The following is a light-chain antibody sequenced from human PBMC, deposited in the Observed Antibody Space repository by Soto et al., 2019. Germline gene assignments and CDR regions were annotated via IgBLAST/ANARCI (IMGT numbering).Light chain of an antibody. CDR3: QSYDSSLSGYV. V-gene: IGLV1-40*01. J-gene: IGLJ1*01. CDR1: SSNIGPTYD. Sequence: QAVVTQPPSVSGAPGQRVTISCTGSSSNIGPTYDVHWYQQLPGTAPKLLIYANTNRPSGVPDRFSGSKSGTSASLAITGLQAEDEADYFCQSYDSSLSGYVFGTGTKLT. CDR2: ANT.